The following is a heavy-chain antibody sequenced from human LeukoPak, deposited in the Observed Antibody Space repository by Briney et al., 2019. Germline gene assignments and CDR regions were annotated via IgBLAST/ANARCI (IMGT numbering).Heavy chain of an antibody. Sequence: HGESLKIACKGSGYSFTSYWIGWVRQMPGKGLEWMGIIYPGDSDTRYSPSFQGQVTISADKSISTAYLQWSSLKASDTAMYYCARSKYYDFWSGYSRWPPNDAFDIWGQGTMVTVSS. V-gene: IGHV5-51*01. CDR1: GYSFTSYW. J-gene: IGHJ3*02. D-gene: IGHD3-3*01. CDR3: ARSKYYDFWSGYSRWPPNDAFDI. CDR2: IYPGDSDT.